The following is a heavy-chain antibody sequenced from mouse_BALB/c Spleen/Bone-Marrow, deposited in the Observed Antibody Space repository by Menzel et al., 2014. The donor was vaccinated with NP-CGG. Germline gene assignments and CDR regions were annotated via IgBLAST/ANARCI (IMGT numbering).Heavy chain of an antibody. CDR1: GYVFSSSW. CDR2: IYPGDGNT. J-gene: IGHJ1*01. D-gene: IGHD1-1*02. V-gene: IGHV1-82*01. CDR3: ARRRPFIPSVVDYFDV. Sequence: QVQLQQPGPELVKPGASVKISCRASGYVFSSSWMNWVKQRPGQGLEWIGWIYPGDGNTNYNGKFKGKATLTADTSSSTAYMQIRSPNSVDSAVYFCARRRPFIPSVVDYFDVWGAGPTVTVSS.